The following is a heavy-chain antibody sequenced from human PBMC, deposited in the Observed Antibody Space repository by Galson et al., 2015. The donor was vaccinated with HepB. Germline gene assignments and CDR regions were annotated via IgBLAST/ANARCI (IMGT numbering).Heavy chain of an antibody. D-gene: IGHD3-3*01. CDR3: ARVYDFWSADV. J-gene: IGHJ6*02. CDR2: IYSGGST. Sequence: SLRLSCAASGFTVSSNYMSWVRQAPGKGLEWVSVIYSGGSTYYADSVKGRFTISRDNSKNTLYLQMNSLRAEDTAVYYCARVYDFWSADVWGQGTTVTVSS. V-gene: IGHV3-66*02. CDR1: GFTVSSNY.